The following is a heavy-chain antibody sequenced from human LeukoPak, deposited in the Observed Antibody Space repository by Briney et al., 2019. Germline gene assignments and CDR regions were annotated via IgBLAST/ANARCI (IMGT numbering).Heavy chain of an antibody. J-gene: IGHJ5*02. CDR3: ARATSGRVLGDTSDWFAP. V-gene: IGHV3-66*01. D-gene: IGHD2-8*02. CDR1: GLSVSINF. CDR2: MYGNGNT. Sequence: QPGGSLRLSCAASGLSVSINFMIWVRQSPGRGLEWVSIMYGNGNTYYADSVKGRFTISRDDSKNTLYLQMNNLRAEDTALYYCARATSGRVLGDTSDWFAPWGQGTLVTVSS.